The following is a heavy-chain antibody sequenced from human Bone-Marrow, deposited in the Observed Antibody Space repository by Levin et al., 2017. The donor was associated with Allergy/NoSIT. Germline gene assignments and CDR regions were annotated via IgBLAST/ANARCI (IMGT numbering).Heavy chain of an antibody. D-gene: IGHD5-12*01. CDR3: AKDWVGGLRFYVGGFDY. CDR2: ISYDGSNK. CDR1: GFTFSSYG. V-gene: IGHV3-30*18. J-gene: IGHJ4*02. Sequence: PGGSLRLSCAASGFTFSSYGMHWVRQAPGKGLEWVAVISYDGSNKYYADSVKGRFTISRDNSKNTLYLQMNSLRAEDTAVYYCAKDWVGGLRFYVGGFDYWGQGTLVTVSS.